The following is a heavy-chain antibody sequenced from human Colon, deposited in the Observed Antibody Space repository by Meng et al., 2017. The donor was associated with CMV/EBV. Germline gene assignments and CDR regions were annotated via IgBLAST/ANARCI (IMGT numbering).Heavy chain of an antibody. D-gene: IGHD2-2*01. CDR1: GFSLSNYV. CDR3: AKDLYEAVVALDAFDM. Sequence: GGSLRLSCAASGFSLSNYVMSWVRQAPGKGLEWVAVIDSGGYTTNYADSVKGRFTISREDSRNTLYLEMSSLRVEDTAKYYCAKDLYEAVVALDAFDMWGQETMVTVSS. CDR2: IDSGGYTT. V-gene: IGHV3-23*03. J-gene: IGHJ3*02.